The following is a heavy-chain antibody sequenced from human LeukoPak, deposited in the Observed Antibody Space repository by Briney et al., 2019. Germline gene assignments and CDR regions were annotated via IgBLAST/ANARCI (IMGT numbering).Heavy chain of an antibody. D-gene: IGHD3-22*01. CDR2: IYYSGST. J-gene: IGHJ4*02. V-gene: IGHV4-59*01. Sequence: PSETLSLTCAVYGGSFSGYYWSWIRQPPGKGLEWIGYIYYSGSTNYNPSLKSRVTISVDTSKNQFSLKLSSVTAADTAVCYCARLLTPFYYDSSGYYDYWGQGTLVTVSS. CDR1: GGSFSGYY. CDR3: ARLLTPFYYDSSGYYDY.